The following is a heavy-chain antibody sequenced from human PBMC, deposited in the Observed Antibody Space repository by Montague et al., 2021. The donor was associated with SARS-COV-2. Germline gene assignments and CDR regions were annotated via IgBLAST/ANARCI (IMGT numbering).Heavy chain of an antibody. CDR1: GGSISSSSYY. D-gene: IGHD3-9*01. CDR3: ARSPTYYHILTGYFNGPNWFDP. J-gene: IGHJ5*02. V-gene: IGHV4-39*01. CDR2: IYYSGST. Sequence: SETLSLTCTVSGGSISSSSYYWGWIRQPPGKGLEWIGSIYYSGSTYYNPSLKSRVTISVDTFKNQFSLKLSSVTAADTAVYYCARSPTYYHILTGYFNGPNWFDPWGQGTLVTVSS.